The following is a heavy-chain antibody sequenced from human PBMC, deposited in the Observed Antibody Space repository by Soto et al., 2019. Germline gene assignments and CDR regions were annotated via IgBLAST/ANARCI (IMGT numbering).Heavy chain of an antibody. Sequence: QVQLVESGGGVVQPGRSLRLSCAASGFTFSSYGMHWVRQDPGKGLEWVAVIWYDGSNKYYADSVKGRFTISRDNSKNTLYLQMNSLRAEDTAVYYCARGPITFTVTTAFDYWGQGTLVTVSS. CDR2: IWYDGSNK. D-gene: IGHD4-17*01. CDR1: GFTFSSYG. V-gene: IGHV3-33*01. J-gene: IGHJ4*02. CDR3: ARGPITFTVTTAFDY.